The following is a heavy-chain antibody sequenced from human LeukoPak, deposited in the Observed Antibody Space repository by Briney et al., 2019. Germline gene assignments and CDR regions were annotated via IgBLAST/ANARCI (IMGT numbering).Heavy chain of an antibody. J-gene: IGHJ4*02. CDR1: GFTFSSYA. CDR3: ARSGAARFDY. CDR2: FSGSGGST. V-gene: IGHV3-23*01. D-gene: IGHD6-6*01. Sequence: PGGSLRPSCAASGFTFSSYAMSWVRQAPGRGLEWVSAFSGSGGSTYYADSVKGRFTISRDNSKNTLYLQMNSLRAEDTAVYFCARSGAARFDYWGQGTLVTVSS.